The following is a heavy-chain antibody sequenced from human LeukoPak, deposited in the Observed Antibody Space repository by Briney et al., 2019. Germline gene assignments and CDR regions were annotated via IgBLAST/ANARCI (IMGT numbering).Heavy chain of an antibody. D-gene: IGHD3-10*01. CDR3: SSGDGSGTYYTLLY. J-gene: IGHJ4*02. V-gene: IGHV3-49*04. CDR1: GFNFGEYV. Sequence: PGRSLRLSCTTSGFNFGEYVMSWVRQAPGKGLEWVGFINPYGGTIEYAASVKGRFTISRDDSKSIAYLQMNSLKTEDTAVYYCSSGDGSGTYYTLLYWGQGTLVTVSS. CDR2: INPYGGTI.